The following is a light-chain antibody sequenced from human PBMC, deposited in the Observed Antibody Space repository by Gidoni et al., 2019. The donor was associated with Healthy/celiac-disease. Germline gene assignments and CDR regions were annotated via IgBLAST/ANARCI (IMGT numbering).Light chain of an antibody. Sequence: DIQMTQSPSSLSASVGDRVTITCRASQSISSYLNWYQQKPGKAPKLLLYAASSLQSGVPSRFSGSGSGTDFTLTISSLQPEDFATYYCQQSYSTPNPFGQGTKLEIK. V-gene: IGKV1-39*01. CDR2: AAS. CDR1: QSISSY. J-gene: IGKJ2*01. CDR3: QQSYSTPNP.